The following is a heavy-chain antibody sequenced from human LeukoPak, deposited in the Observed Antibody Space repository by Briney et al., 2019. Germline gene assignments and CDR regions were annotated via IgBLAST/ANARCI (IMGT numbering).Heavy chain of an antibody. Sequence: ASVKVSCKASGYTFTSYDINWVRQATGQGLEGMGWINPNSGNTGYAQKFQGRVTMTRNTSISTAYMELSSLRSEDTAVYFCARGKGILSSSGYWNDYWGQGTLVTVSS. CDR3: ARGKGILSSSGYWNDY. D-gene: IGHD3-22*01. CDR1: GYTFTSYD. V-gene: IGHV1-8*01. CDR2: INPNSGNT. J-gene: IGHJ4*02.